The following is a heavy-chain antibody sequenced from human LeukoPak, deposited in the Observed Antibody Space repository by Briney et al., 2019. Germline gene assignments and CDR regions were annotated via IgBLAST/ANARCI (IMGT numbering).Heavy chain of an antibody. J-gene: IGHJ4*02. D-gene: IGHD6-13*01. Sequence: PGGSLRLSCAASGFTFDDYAMHWVRQAPGKGLEWVSGISWNSGSIGYADSVKGRFTISRDNAKNSLYLQMNSLRAEGTALYYCAKDKVGSSSWYPQYFDYWGQGTLVTVSS. V-gene: IGHV3-9*01. CDR3: AKDKVGSSSWYPQYFDY. CDR2: ISWNSGSI. CDR1: GFTFDDYA.